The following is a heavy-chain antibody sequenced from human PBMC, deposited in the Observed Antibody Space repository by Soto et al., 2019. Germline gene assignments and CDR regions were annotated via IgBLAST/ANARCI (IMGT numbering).Heavy chain of an antibody. CDR3: AGGINYGDYARWFDS. J-gene: IGHJ5*01. Sequence: QVQLVQSGAEVKKPGASVKVSCKASGYIFTNYDINWVRQATGQGLEYLGWINPNSGNTGYVQKFKGIVTMTRNTSINTAYMELNSLRAEDTAVYYCAGGINYGDYARWFDSWGQGTLVTVSS. CDR1: GYIFTNYD. CDR2: INPNSGNT. D-gene: IGHD4-17*01. V-gene: IGHV1-8*01.